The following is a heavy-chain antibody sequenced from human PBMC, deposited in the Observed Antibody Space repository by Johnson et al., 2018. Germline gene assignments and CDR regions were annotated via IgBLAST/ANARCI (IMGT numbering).Heavy chain of an antibody. CDR1: GGTFSSYA. CDR2: IIPIFGTA. V-gene: IGHV1-69*01. D-gene: IGHD3-10*01. CDR3: ARGEGGNWFGSYYYYGMDV. Sequence: VQLVESGAEVKKPGSSVKVSCKASGGTFSSYAISWVRQAPGQGLEWMGGIIPIFGTANYAQKFQGRVTITADESTSTAYMELSSLRSEDTAWYYCARGEGGNWFGSYYYYGMDVWGQGTTVTGSS. J-gene: IGHJ6*02.